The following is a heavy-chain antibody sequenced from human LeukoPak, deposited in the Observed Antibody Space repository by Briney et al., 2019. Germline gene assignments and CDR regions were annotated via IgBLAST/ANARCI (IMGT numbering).Heavy chain of an antibody. CDR2: IGIGGDT. CDR1: GFTFSNYD. D-gene: IGHD3-22*01. J-gene: IGHJ3*02. V-gene: IGHV3-13*01. CDR3: ARAARFYGSSGAHAFDI. Sequence: QAGGSLRLSCVASGFTFSNYDMHWVRQGTGKGPEWVSGIGIGGDTHYPDSVKGRFTISRENAKNSLYLQMNSLRVGDTAMYYCARAARFYGSSGAHAFDIWGQGTKVTVS.